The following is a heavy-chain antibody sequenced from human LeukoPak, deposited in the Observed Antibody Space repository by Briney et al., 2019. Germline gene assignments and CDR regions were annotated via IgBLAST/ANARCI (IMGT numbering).Heavy chain of an antibody. D-gene: IGHD3-3*01. Sequence: SETLSLTCAVYGGSFSGYCWSWIRQPPGKGLEWIGEINHSGSTNYNPSLKSRVTISVDTSKNQFSLKLSSVTAADTAVYYCARSHYDFWSGYLPGYYYYYYMDVWGKGTTVTVSS. V-gene: IGHV4-34*01. CDR1: GGSFSGYC. J-gene: IGHJ6*03. CDR2: INHSGST. CDR3: ARSHYDFWSGYLPGYYYYYYMDV.